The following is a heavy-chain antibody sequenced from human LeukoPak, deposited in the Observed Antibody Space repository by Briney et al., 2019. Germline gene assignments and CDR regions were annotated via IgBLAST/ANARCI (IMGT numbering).Heavy chain of an antibody. J-gene: IGHJ4*02. CDR1: GLTFSSYG. CDR2: IRYDGSNK. D-gene: IGHD6-19*01. Sequence: QTGGSLRLSYAASGLTFSSYGMHWVRQAPGKGLEWVAFIRYDGSNKYYADSVKGRFTISRGNSKNTLYLQMNSLRAEDTAVYYCAAPTGGIVGWLVLDFDYWGQGTLVTVSS. CDR3: AAPTGGIVGWLVLDFDY. V-gene: IGHV3-30*02.